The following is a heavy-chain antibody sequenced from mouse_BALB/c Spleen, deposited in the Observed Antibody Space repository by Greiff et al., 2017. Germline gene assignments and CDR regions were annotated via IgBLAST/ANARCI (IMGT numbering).Heavy chain of an antibody. Sequence: EVQGVESGGGLVKPGGSLKLSCAASGFTFSSYAMSWVRQTPEKRLEWVASISSGGSTYYPDSVKGRFTISRDNARNILYLQMSSLRSEDTAMYYCARRTVVDWYFDVWGAGTTVTVSS. CDR3: ARRTVVDWYFDV. V-gene: IGHV5-6-5*01. J-gene: IGHJ1*01. CDR1: GFTFSSYA. CDR2: ISSGGST. D-gene: IGHD1-1*01.